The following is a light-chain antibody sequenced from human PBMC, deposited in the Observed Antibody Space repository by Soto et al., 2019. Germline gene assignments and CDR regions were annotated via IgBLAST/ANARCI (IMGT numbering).Light chain of an antibody. CDR2: SNV. CDR1: SSNIGNNY. CDR3: QSYDNSLSGSGV. J-gene: IGLJ3*02. Sequence: QSVLTQPPSASVTPGQWVTISCSGSSSNIGNNYVFWYQQFPGMAPKLLIYSNVHRPSGVPDRFSASRSGASASLAITGLQAEDEADYYCQSYDNSLSGSGVFGGGTKVTVL. V-gene: IGLV1-47*02.